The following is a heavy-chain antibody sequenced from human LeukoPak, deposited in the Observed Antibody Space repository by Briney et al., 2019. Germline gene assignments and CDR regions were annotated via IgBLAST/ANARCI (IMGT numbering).Heavy chain of an antibody. V-gene: IGHV3-11*05. CDR1: GFTFSDYY. CDR3: ARDIYCSSTSCYGGVDY. CDR2: ISSSSSYT. Sequence: GGSLRLSCAASGFTFSDYYMSWIRQAPGKGLEWVSYISSSSSYTNYADSVKGRFTISRDNAKNSLYLQMNSLRAEDTAVYYCARDIYCSSTSCYGGVDYWGQGTLATVSS. D-gene: IGHD2-2*01. J-gene: IGHJ4*02.